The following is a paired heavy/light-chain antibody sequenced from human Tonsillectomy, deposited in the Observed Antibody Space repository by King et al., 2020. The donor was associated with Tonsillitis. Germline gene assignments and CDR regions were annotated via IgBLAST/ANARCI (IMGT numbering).Heavy chain of an antibody. D-gene: IGHD3-3*01. J-gene: IGHJ1*01. V-gene: IGHV3-23*01. CDR2: ISGSGGTT. Sequence: ELQLLESGGGLVQPGGSLRLSCEASGFTFSDYAMSWVRQAPGKGLVWVSAISGSGGTTDYADSVKGRFTISRDNSKNTLYLKMNSLRAEDTAVYYCAKDGSVLRLLEWAPPYFQHWGQGTLVSVSS. CDR3: AKDGSVLRLLEWAPPYFQH. CDR1: GFTFSDYA.
Light chain of an antibody. V-gene: IGKV3-20*01. CDR1: QSVGSTY. Sequence: EIVLTQSPGTLSLSPGERATLSCRASQSVGSTYLAWYQQKPGQAPRLLIYGASSRATGIPDRFSGSGSVTDFTLTISRLEPEDFAVYYCQQYGSSPGTFGQGTKLEIK. J-gene: IGKJ2*01. CDR3: QQYGSSPGT. CDR2: GAS.